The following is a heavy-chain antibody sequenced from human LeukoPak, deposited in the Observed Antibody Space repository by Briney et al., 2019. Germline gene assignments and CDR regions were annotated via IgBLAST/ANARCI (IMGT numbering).Heavy chain of an antibody. CDR1: GVSISSSNSY. V-gene: IGHV4-39*07. CDR3: AREARYLYGSGSYPDY. CDR2: IYYSGNT. D-gene: IGHD3-10*01. J-gene: IGHJ4*02. Sequence: PSETLSLTCAVSGVSISSSNSYWGWIHQPPGKGLEWIGSIYYSGNTYYNASLKSRVTISVDTSKNQFSLKLSSVTAADTAVYYCAREARYLYGSGSYPDYWGQGTLVTVSS.